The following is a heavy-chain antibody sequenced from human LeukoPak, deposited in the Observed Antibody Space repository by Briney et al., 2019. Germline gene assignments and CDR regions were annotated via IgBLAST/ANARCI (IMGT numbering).Heavy chain of an antibody. CDR3: ARDWLAGNPYHAFDL. V-gene: IGHV3-7*01. CDR2: IKEDGSEE. CDR1: GFTFSSYW. D-gene: IGHD3-22*01. Sequence: PGGSLRLSCAASGFTFSSYWMSCVRQAPGKGLECVANIKEDGSEEYYVDSVKGRFSISRDNAKNSLYLQMNSLRAEDTAVYYCARDWLAGNPYHAFDLWGKGTMVTVSS. J-gene: IGHJ3*01.